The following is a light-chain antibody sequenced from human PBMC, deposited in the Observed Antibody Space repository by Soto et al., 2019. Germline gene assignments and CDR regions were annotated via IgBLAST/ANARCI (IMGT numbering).Light chain of an antibody. V-gene: IGKV3-20*01. J-gene: IGKJ3*01. CDR2: GVS. CDR3: QQYGTAPRT. CDR1: QSVGSTY. Sequence: EIVLTQSPGTLSLSPGERATLSCRASQSVGSTYLAWYQQKPGQAPKLLIYGVSSRATGIPDRFSGSGSGTDFTLTISRREPEDFAVYYCQQYGTAPRTFGPGTKVDI.